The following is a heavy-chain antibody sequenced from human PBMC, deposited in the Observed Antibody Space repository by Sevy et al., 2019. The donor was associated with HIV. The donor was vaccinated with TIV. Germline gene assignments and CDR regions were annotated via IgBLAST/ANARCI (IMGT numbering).Heavy chain of an antibody. CDR1: GFTFSSYA. V-gene: IGHV3-64D*06. CDR3: VKGPYSSGWYGGGYYYYYGMDV. Sequence: GESLKISCSASGFTFSSYAMHWVRQAPGKGLEYVSAISSNGGSTYYAASVKGRFTISRDNSKNTLYLQMSSLRAEDTAVYYCVKGPYSSGWYGGGYYYYYGMDVWGQGTTVTVSS. J-gene: IGHJ6*02. CDR2: ISSNGGST. D-gene: IGHD6-19*01.